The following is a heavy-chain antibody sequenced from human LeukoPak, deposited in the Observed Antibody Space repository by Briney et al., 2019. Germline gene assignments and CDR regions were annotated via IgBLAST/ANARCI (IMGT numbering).Heavy chain of an antibody. Sequence: GGSLRLSSAASGFTFSNAWMSWVRQAPGKGLEWVGRIKSKTDGGTTDYATPIKDRFTISRDDSKNTLYLQMNSLKTEDTAVYFCTTLYYYQGYWGQGTLVTVSS. CDR2: IKSKTDGGTT. D-gene: IGHD3-10*01. J-gene: IGHJ4*02. CDR3: TTLYYYQGY. CDR1: GFTFSNAW. V-gene: IGHV3-15*01.